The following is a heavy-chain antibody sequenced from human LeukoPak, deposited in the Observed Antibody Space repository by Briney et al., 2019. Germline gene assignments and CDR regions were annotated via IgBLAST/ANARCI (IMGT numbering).Heavy chain of an antibody. V-gene: IGHV3-30*04. CDR2: ISYEGSAK. D-gene: IGHD4-17*01. CDR1: GFTFGSYA. J-gene: IGHJ6*02. Sequence: GGSLRLPCAASGFTFGSYALHWVRQAPGKGLDWVALISYEGSAKYYADSVRGRFTISRDNSKSTLYLQVNSLRPEDTAVYYCATVRETGGDYEHPYYGMDVWGQGTTVTVSS. CDR3: ATVRETGGDYEHPYYGMDV.